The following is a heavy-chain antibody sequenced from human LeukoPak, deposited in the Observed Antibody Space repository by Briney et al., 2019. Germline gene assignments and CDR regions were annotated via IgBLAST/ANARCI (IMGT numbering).Heavy chain of an antibody. CDR1: GFTVSRNY. V-gene: IGHV3-66*01. Sequence: GGSLRLSCAASGFTVSRNYMNWVRQPPGMGLEWVSSIYTGGSTYYAGSVKGRFTISRDNSKNTLYLQMNSLRAEDTAVYYCASPNEYSGSYYSDAFDIWGQGTMVTVSS. D-gene: IGHD1-26*01. J-gene: IGHJ3*02. CDR3: ASPNEYSGSYYSDAFDI. CDR2: IYTGGST.